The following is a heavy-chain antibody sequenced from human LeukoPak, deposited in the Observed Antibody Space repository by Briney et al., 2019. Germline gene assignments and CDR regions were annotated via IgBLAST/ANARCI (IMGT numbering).Heavy chain of an antibody. J-gene: IGHJ6*02. CDR2: IYFSGST. CDR3: ARYVVGGSYYSAMDV. V-gene: IGHV4-31*03. Sequence: SETPSLTCTVAGGSISSGGYYWSWIRQHPGKGLEWIGYIYFSGSTFYNPSLKSRVTISVDTSKNQFSLKVSSVTAADTAVYYCARYVVGGSYYSAMDVWGQGTTVTVSS. CDR1: GGSISSGGYY. D-gene: IGHD1-26*01.